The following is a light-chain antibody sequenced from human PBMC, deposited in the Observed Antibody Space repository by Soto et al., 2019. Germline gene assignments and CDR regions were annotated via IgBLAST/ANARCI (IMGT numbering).Light chain of an antibody. CDR1: QSFSIY. CDR2: AAS. Sequence: DIQMTQSPSSLSASVGDRVTITCRASQSFSIYLNWYQQKPGKAPKLLIYAASSLQSGVPSRFGGSGSGTDFTLTISSLQREDLATYYCQQSLTTPLTFGGGTKVEIK. CDR3: QQSLTTPLT. J-gene: IGKJ4*01. V-gene: IGKV1-39*01.